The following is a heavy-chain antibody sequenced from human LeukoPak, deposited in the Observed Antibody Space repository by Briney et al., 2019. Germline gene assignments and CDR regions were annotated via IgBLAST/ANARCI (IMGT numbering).Heavy chain of an antibody. D-gene: IGHD6-19*01. V-gene: IGHV1-8*02. CDR1: GYTFTSYG. J-gene: IGHJ6*02. CDR2: MNPNSSNT. CDR3: ARDRIAVAPWGNGMDV. Sequence: GASVKVSCKASGYTFTSYGISWVRQAPGQGLEWMGWMNPNSSNTGYAQKFQGRVTMTRNTSISTAYMELSSLRSEDTAVYYCARDRIAVAPWGNGMDVWGQGTTVTVSS.